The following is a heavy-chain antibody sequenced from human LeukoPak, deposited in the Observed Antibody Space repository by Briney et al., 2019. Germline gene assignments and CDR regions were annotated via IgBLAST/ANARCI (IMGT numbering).Heavy chain of an antibody. V-gene: IGHV4-39*07. Sequence: SETLSLTCTVSGGSISSSSYYWGWIRQPPGKGVEWIGSIYYSGSTYYNPSLKSRVTISVDTSKNQFSLKLSSVTAADTAVYYCARDRYSSSCIDYWGQGTLVTVSS. CDR3: ARDRYSSSCIDY. D-gene: IGHD6-13*01. CDR2: IYYSGST. CDR1: GGSISSSSYY. J-gene: IGHJ4*02.